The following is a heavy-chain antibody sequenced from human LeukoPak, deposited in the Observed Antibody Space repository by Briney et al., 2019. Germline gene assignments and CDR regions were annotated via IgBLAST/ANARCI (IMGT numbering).Heavy chain of an antibody. CDR2: INPNSGDT. J-gene: IGHJ4*02. V-gene: IGHV1-2*02. CDR1: GYTFTGYY. Sequence: ASVKVSCKASGYTFTGYYMHWVQQAPGQGLEWMGWINPNSGDTNYAQRFQGRVTMTRDTSISTAYMDLSRLRSDDTAVYYCARDSGYCSSTGCYYFDYWGQGTLVTVSS. CDR3: ARDSGYCSSTGCYYFDY. D-gene: IGHD2-2*01.